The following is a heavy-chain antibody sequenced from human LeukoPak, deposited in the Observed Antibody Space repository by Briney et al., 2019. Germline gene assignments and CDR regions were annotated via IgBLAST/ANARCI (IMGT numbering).Heavy chain of an antibody. J-gene: IGHJ4*02. CDR3: ARSAKLGYCSSTSCSPFDY. Sequence: SETLSLTCTVSGGSISSTNYYWGWIRQPPGKGLEWIGSIYYSGSTSYNPSLKSRVTISIDTSKNQFSLKLSSLTAADTAVYYCARSAKLGYCSSTSCSPFDYWGQGTLVTVSS. CDR1: GGSISSTNYY. D-gene: IGHD2-2*01. V-gene: IGHV4-39*07. CDR2: IYYSGST.